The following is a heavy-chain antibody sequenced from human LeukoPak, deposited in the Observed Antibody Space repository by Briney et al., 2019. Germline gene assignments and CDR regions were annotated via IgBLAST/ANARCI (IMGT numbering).Heavy chain of an antibody. CDR3: ARVWGYYASGSLSYSAYYDY. CDR1: GYTFTSYA. V-gene: IGHV1-3*01. D-gene: IGHD3-10*01. CDR2: INAGNGNT. J-gene: IGHJ4*02. Sequence: ASVKVSSKASGYTFTSYAMHWVRQAPGQRLEWMGWINAGNGNTKYSQKFQGRVTITRDTSASTAYMELSSLRSEDTAVYYCARVWGYYASGSLSYSAYYDYWGQGTLVTVSS.